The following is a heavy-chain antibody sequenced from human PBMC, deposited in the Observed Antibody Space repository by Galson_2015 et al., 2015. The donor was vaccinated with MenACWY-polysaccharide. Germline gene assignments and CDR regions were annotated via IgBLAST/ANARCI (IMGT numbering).Heavy chain of an antibody. J-gene: IGHJ4*02. CDR1: GFSFSNKW. CDR3: ATGDGDY. CDR2: IREGGSQK. V-gene: IGHV3-7*01. D-gene: IGHD6-6*01. Sequence: SLRLSCAASGFSFSNKWMNWVRQAPGKGLECVATIREGGSQKHYVDSVKGRFTISRDDAKNSLYLQMNSPRAEDTAVYYCATGDGDYGGQGTLVTVSS.